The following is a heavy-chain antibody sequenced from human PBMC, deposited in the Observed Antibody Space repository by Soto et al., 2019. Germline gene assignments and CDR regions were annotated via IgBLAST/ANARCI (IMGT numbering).Heavy chain of an antibody. CDR2: IYYSGST. CDR1: GGSISSSSYY. V-gene: IGHV4-39*01. Sequence: QLQLQESGPGLVKPSETLSLTCTVSGGSISSSSYYWGWIRQPPGKGLEWIGSIYYSGSTYYNPSLKSRVTISVDTSKNQFSLKLSSVTAADTAVYYCAEGSSWHYFDYWGQGTLVTVSS. J-gene: IGHJ4*02. D-gene: IGHD6-13*01. CDR3: AEGSSWHYFDY.